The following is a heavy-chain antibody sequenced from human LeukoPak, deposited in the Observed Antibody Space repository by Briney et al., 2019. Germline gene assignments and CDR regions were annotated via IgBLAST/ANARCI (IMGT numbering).Heavy chain of an antibody. Sequence: TSETLSLTCTVSGGSISSSSYYWGWIRQPPGKGLEWIGSIYYSGSTYYNPSLKSRVTISADMSRNQFSLKLSSVTAADTAIYYCTRDRGQWLVDYWGQGTLVTVSS. D-gene: IGHD6-19*01. J-gene: IGHJ4*02. V-gene: IGHV4-39*07. CDR2: IYYSGST. CDR1: GGSISSSSYY. CDR3: TRDRGQWLVDY.